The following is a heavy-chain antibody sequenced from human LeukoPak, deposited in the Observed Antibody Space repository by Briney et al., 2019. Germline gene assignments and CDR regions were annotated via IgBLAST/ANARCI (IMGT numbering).Heavy chain of an antibody. CDR3: ASSTVPWGVDV. D-gene: IGHD3-16*01. J-gene: IGHJ6*02. V-gene: IGHV3-53*01. Sequence: GGSLRLSCAASGFTVSSNYMSWVRQAPGKGLEWVSVIYSSGSTYYADSVKGRFTISRDNAKSSLYLQMHSLRTEDMAVYYCASSTVPWGVDVWGQGTTVTVSS. CDR1: GFTVSSNY. CDR2: IYSSGST.